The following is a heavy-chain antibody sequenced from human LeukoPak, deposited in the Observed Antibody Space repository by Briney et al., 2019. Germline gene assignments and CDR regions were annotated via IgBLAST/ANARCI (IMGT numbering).Heavy chain of an antibody. CDR1: GFTFSSYE. V-gene: IGHV3-66*01. Sequence: GGSLRLSCAASGFTFSSYEMNWVRQAPGKGLEWVSVIYSDGSTYYADSVKGRFTISRDNSKNSLYLQMNSLRAEDTAVYYCATHSGGYWGQGTLVTVSS. CDR2: IYSDGST. J-gene: IGHJ4*02. CDR3: ATHSGGY. D-gene: IGHD3-16*01.